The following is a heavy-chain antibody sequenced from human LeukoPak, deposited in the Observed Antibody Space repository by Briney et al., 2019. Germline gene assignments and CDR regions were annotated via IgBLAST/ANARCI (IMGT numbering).Heavy chain of an antibody. J-gene: IGHJ4*02. CDR3: ARHLRLSGYRYDPQLAFDY. CDR2: IYYSGST. Sequence: GSLRLSCAASRFTFSSYAMSWIRQPPGKGLEWIGYIYYSGSTNYNPSLKSRVTISVDTSKNQFSLKLSSVTAADTAVYYCARHLRLSGYRYDPQLAFDYWGQGTLVTVSS. CDR1: RFTFSSYA. V-gene: IGHV4-59*08. D-gene: IGHD5-12*01.